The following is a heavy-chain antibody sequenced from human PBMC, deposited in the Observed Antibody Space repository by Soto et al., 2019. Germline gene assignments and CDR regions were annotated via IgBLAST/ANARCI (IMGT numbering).Heavy chain of an antibody. CDR1: DDSIDSGGSY. CDR3: ARERQLGPSSGRLDF. CDR2: IYYTGSS. V-gene: IGHV4-31*03. Sequence: LSLSCSVADDSIDSGGSYWSRISQRPGKGLEWIGYIYYTGSSYYNPSLKSRLTLSLDTSNNQFSLQLRSVTAADTAVYYCARERQLGPSSGRLDFWGLGTLVTVSS. J-gene: IGHJ4*02. D-gene: IGHD6-6*01.